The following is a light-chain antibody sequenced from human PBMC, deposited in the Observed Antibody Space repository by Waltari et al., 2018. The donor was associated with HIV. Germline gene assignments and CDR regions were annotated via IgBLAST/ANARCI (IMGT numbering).Light chain of an antibody. V-gene: IGLV2-14*01. CDR1: SSDVGGYNY. CDR3: SSYRSSSTLEV. Sequence: QSALTQPASVSGSPGQSITISCTGTSSDVGGYNYVSWYQQHPGKAPKLMIYEVSNRPSGLSNRFSGSKSGNTASLTISGLQAEDEADYYCSSYRSSSTLEVFGTGTKVTVL. CDR2: EVS. J-gene: IGLJ1*01.